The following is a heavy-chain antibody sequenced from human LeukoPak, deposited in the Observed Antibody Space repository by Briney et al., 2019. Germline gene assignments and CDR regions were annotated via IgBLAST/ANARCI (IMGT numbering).Heavy chain of an antibody. CDR2: INPNREGA. J-gene: IGHJ5*02. CDR1: GYTFTGDY. D-gene: IGHD6-19*01. CDR3: AKGRVVAGSKSLTYHWLDP. V-gene: IGHV1-2*02. Sequence: ASVKVSCKASGYTFTGDYIHWVRQTPGQGLEWVGWINPNREGAKYAQKFQGGVTMTRDTSISTAYMGLSRLRSDDTAVYYCAKGRVVAGSKSLTYHWLDPWGQGTLVTVSS.